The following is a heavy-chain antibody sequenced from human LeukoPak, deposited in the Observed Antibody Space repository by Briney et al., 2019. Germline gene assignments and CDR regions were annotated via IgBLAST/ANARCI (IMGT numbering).Heavy chain of an antibody. J-gene: IGHJ4*02. CDR3: ARGTDSRGYQFRGFDS. CDR2: FYHSGST. CDR1: GGFNTHYY. Sequence: SETLSLTCSVSGGFNTHYYWSWIRQPPGKGLEWVGYFYHSGSTNYNPSLKSRVTISVDTSKNHFSLKLSSVTAADTAVYYCARGTDSRGYQFRGFDSWGRGTLVTVSS. D-gene: IGHD3-22*01. V-gene: IGHV4-59*01.